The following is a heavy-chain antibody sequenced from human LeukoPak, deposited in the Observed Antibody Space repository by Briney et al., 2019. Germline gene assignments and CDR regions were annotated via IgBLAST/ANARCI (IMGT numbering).Heavy chain of an antibody. Sequence: GGSLRLSCAASGFTFSSYGMHWVRQAPGKGLEWVAVISYDGSNKYYADSVKGRFTISRDNSKNTLYLQMNSLRAEDTAVYYCARRYCSSTSCSDYGMDVWGQGTTVTVSS. J-gene: IGHJ6*02. CDR1: GFTFSSYG. D-gene: IGHD2-2*01. V-gene: IGHV3-30*03. CDR2: ISYDGSNK. CDR3: ARRYCSSTSCSDYGMDV.